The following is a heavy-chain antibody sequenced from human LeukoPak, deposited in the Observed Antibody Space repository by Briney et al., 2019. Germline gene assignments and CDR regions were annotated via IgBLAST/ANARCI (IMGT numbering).Heavy chain of an antibody. CDR3: ARHTSPHNWFDP. J-gene: IGHJ5*02. D-gene: IGHD2/OR15-2a*01. Sequence: PSETLSLTCTVSGGSISSGSYYWSWIRQPAGKGLEWIGRIYTSGSTYYNPSLKSRVTISVDTSKNQFSLKLSSVTAADTAVYYCARHTSPHNWFDPWGQGTLVTVSS. CDR1: GGSISSGSYY. V-gene: IGHV4-61*02. CDR2: IYTSGST.